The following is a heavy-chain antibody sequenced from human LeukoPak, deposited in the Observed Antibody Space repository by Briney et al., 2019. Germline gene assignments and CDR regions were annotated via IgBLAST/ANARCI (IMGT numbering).Heavy chain of an antibody. CDR2: IYYSGST. V-gene: IGHV4-59*01. CDR3: ARGGTLGPFDP. Sequence: SETLSLTCTVSGGSISSYYWSWIRQPPGKGLEWIGYIYYSGSTNYNPSLKSRVTISVDTSKNQSSLQLRPVTAADTAVYYCARGGTLGPFDPWGQGTLVTVSS. CDR1: GGSISSYY. J-gene: IGHJ5*02. D-gene: IGHD1-1*01.